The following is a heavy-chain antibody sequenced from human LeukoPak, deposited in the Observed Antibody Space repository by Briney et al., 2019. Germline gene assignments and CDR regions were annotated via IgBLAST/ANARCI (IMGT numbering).Heavy chain of an antibody. CDR1: GFTFSTYG. Sequence: GGSLRFSCVASGFTFSTYGMHWVRQAPGKGLEWVAFIQYDGSSKYYRDSVKGRFTISRDNSKNSLYLQMNSLRAEDTALYYCAKDRTTVTHYFDSWGQGTLVTVSS. J-gene: IGHJ4*02. CDR3: AKDRTTVTHYFDS. D-gene: IGHD4-17*01. CDR2: IQYDGSSK. V-gene: IGHV3-30*02.